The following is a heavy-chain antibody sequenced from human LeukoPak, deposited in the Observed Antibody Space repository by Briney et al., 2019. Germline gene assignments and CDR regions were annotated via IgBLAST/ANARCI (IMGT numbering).Heavy chain of an antibody. J-gene: IGHJ4*02. CDR2: ISPNSGGT. D-gene: IGHD3-10*01. V-gene: IGHV1-2*02. CDR1: GYNFTIYY. Sequence: ASVRVSCKASGYNFTIYYMHWVRQAPGQGLEWMGWISPNSGGTNHAQKFQGRVTMTRDTSISTAYMELSRLRSDDTAVYYCARDRPLDADDYYGFYYFDYWGQGTLVTVSS. CDR3: ARDRPLDADDYYGFYYFDY.